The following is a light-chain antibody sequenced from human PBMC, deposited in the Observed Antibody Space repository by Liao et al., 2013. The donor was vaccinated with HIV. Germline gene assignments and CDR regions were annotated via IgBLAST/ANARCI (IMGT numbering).Light chain of an antibody. CDR2: EDT. V-gene: IGLV3-1*01. Sequence: SFDLTQPPSVSVSPGQTASITCSGDTLADKYTFWYQQKPGQSPVLVMYEDTERPSGTPERFSGSRSGNTATLTIIETQAMDEADYYCQAWDTTTLYVFGTGTRVTVL. CDR3: QAWDTTTLYV. CDR1: TLADKY. J-gene: IGLJ1*01.